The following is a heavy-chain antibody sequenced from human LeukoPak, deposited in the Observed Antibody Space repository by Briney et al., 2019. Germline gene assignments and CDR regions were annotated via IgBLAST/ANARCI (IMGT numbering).Heavy chain of an antibody. CDR3: AKDTYQSTLRFLEWYPYS. CDR2: IRYDGSNK. V-gene: IGHV3-30*02. J-gene: IGHJ4*02. D-gene: IGHD3-3*01. CDR1: GFTFSSYG. Sequence: QSGGSLRLSCAASGFTFSSYGMHWVRQAPGKGLEWVAFIRYDGSNKYYADSVKGRFTISSDNSKNTLYLQMNSLRAEDTAVYYCAKDTYQSTLRFLEWYPYSWGQGTLVTVSS.